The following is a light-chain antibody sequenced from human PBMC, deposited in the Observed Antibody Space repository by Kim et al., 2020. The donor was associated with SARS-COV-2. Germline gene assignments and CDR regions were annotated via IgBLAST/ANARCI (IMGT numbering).Light chain of an antibody. V-gene: IGKV1-5*03. J-gene: IGKJ2*01. CDR1: QSISTW. Sequence: SASVGDRVPITCRASQSISTWLAWYQQKPGKAPKLLIYEASNLESGVPSRFSGSGSGTEFTLTINSLQPDDFAAYYCQQYITYGYTFGQGTKLEI. CDR2: EAS. CDR3: QQYITYGYT.